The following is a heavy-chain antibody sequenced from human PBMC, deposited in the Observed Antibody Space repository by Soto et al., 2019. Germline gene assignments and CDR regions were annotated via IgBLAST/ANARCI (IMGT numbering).Heavy chain of an antibody. Sequence: EVQLVESGGGLVQPGGSLRLSCAASGFTFSSYWMTWVRQAPGKGLEWVANIKQDGSAKYYVDSVKGRFTISRDNAKNSLYLKMISMRAEDTAVYYCASWRKTRGWYVLLEGSFDYWGQGTLVTVSS. CDR3: ASWRKTRGWYVLLEGSFDY. V-gene: IGHV3-7*01. CDR2: IKQDGSAK. J-gene: IGHJ4*02. CDR1: GFTFSSYW. D-gene: IGHD6-19*01.